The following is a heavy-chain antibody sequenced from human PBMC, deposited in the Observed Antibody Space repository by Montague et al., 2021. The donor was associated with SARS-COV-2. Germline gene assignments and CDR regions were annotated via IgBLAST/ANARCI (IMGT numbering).Heavy chain of an antibody. CDR2: XYWXDDN. CDR3: AHRRTTLTNTWVDP. J-gene: IGHJ5*02. V-gene: IGHV2-5*02. Sequence: PPLVKSTQTLTLTCTFSGLALSTSGVCVGWIRQPPGKALEWLARXYWXDDNRYSPSLKSRLTITKDTSKNQVVLTMTNMDPVDTATYYCAHRRTTLTNTWVDPWGQGTLVTVSS. D-gene: IGHD2/OR15-2a*01. CDR1: GLALSTSGVC.